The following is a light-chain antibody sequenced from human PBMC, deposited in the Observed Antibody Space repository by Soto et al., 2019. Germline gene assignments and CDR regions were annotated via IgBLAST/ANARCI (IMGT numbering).Light chain of an antibody. J-gene: IGKJ4*01. CDR1: QSVGRN. Sequence: EIVMTQSPATLSVSPGERATLSCRASQSVGRNLAWYQQKPGQAPRLLIYGASTRATGIPARFSGSGSGTGFTLTISSLQSEDFEIYSCQQYNHWPPLTFGGGTKVEIK. CDR3: QQYNHWPPLT. CDR2: GAS. V-gene: IGKV3-15*01.